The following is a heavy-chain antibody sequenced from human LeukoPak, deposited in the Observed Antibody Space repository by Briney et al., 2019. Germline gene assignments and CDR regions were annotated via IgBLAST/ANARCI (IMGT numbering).Heavy chain of an antibody. CDR1: GGSIRSYY. J-gene: IGHJ4*02. Sequence: PSETLSLTCTVSGGSIRSYYWGWIRQPPGKGLEWIGSTYYRGTTYYNPSLKSRVTISVDTSKNQFSLQLSSVTAADTAVYYCARGALARRPYFDYWGQGTLVTVSS. CDR2: TYYRGTT. CDR3: ARGALARRPYFDY. V-gene: IGHV4-59*08.